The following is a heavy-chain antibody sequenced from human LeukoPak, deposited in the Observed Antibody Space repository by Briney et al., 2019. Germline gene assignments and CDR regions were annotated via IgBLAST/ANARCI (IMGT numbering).Heavy chain of an antibody. CDR1: GFTFSSYA. Sequence: GGSLRLSCAASGFTFSSYAMSWVRQAPGKGLEWVSGISGSGVNTYYADSVKGRFTISRDNSRNTLYLQMKSLSAEDTAVYYCVKDFHYWGQGTLVTVSS. V-gene: IGHV3-23*01. CDR2: ISGSGVNT. CDR3: VKDFHY. J-gene: IGHJ4*02.